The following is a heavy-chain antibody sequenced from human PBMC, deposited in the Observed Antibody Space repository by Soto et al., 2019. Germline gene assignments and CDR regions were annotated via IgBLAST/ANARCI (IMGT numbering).Heavy chain of an antibody. CDR2: MYHSGST. D-gene: IGHD4-17*01. V-gene: IGHV4-30-2*01. CDR1: GGSSSSGVCS. J-gene: IGHJ4*02. CDR3: ARRYGDYFDY. Sequence: SETLSLTCAVAGGSSSSGVCSWSWIRQPPGKGLEWIGYMYHSGSTYYNPSLKSRVTISVDTSKNQFSLKLSSVTAADTAVYYCARRYGDYFDYWGQGTLVTVSS.